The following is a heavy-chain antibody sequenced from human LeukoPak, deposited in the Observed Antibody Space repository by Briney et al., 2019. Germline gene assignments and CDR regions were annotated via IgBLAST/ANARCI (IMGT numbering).Heavy chain of an antibody. CDR3: ARSKRITIFGVVIGPPWLDY. V-gene: IGHV4-30-4*01. CDR2: IYYSGST. D-gene: IGHD3-3*01. CDR1: GGSISSGDYY. J-gene: IGHJ4*02. Sequence: SETLSLTCTVSGGSISSGDYYWSWIRQPPGKGLEWIVYIYYSGSTYYNPSLKSRVTISVDTSKNQFSLKLSSVTAADTAVYYCARSKRITIFGVVIGPPWLDYWGQGTLVTVSS.